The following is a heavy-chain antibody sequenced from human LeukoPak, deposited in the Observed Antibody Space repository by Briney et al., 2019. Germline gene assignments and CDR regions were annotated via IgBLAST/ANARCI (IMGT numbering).Heavy chain of an antibody. V-gene: IGHV3-23*01. D-gene: IGHD2-2*01. CDR2: ISGSGGST. CDR3: AREYCSSTSCYFSY. Sequence: PGGSLRLSCAASGFTFSSYAMTWVRQAPGKGLEWVSGISGSGGSTYYADSVKGRFTISRDNSKNTLYLQMNSLRAEDTAVYYCAREYCSSTSCYFSYWGQGTLVTVSS. J-gene: IGHJ4*02. CDR1: GFTFSSYA.